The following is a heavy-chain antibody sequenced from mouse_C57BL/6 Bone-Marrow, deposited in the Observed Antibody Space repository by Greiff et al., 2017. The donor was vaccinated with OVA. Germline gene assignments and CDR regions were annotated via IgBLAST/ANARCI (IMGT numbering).Heavy chain of an antibody. J-gene: IGHJ4*01. CDR2: IHPNSGST. CDR1: GYTFTSYW. CDR3: GDGSSPYYYAMDY. V-gene: IGHV1-64*01. D-gene: IGHD1-1*01. Sequence: QVQLKQPGAELVKPGASVKLSCKASGYTFTSYWMHWVKQRPGQGLEWIGMIHPNSGSTNYNEKFKSKATLTVDKSSSTAYMQLSSLTSEDSAVYYCGDGSSPYYYAMDYWGQGTSVTVSS.